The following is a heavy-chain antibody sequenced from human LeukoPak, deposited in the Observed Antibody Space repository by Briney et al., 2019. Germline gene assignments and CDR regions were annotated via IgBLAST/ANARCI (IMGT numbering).Heavy chain of an antibody. CDR2: IYYSGST. CDR1: GGSISSYY. Sequence: SETLSLTCTVSGGSISSYYWSWLRQPPGKGVEGIGYIYYSGSTNYNPSLKSRVTISVGTSKNQFSLKLSSMTAADTAVYYCARQETIYGPYFDYWGQGTLVTVSS. V-gene: IGHV4-59*08. J-gene: IGHJ4*02. CDR3: ARQETIYGPYFDY. D-gene: IGHD3-10*01.